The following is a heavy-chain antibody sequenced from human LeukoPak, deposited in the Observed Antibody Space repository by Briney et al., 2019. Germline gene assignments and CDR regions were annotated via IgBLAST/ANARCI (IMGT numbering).Heavy chain of an antibody. CDR1: GFTFSSYG. D-gene: IGHD4-17*01. Sequence: GGSLRLSCAASGFTFSSYGMHWVRQAPGKGLEWVAVISYDGGNKYYADSVKGRFTISRDNSKNTLYLQMNSLRTEDTAVYYCAKGPTTVVDYWGQGTLVTVSS. CDR2: ISYDGGNK. V-gene: IGHV3-30*18. J-gene: IGHJ4*02. CDR3: AKGPTTVVDY.